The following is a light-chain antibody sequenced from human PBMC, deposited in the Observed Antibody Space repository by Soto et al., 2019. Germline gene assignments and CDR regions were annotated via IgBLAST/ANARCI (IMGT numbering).Light chain of an antibody. V-gene: IGKV3-15*01. Sequence: EIVMTQSPATLSVSPGERATLSCRASQSVSNNLAWYQVKPGQAPRLLIYVASTRATGIPARFSGSGSGTEFTLTISSLQSEDFAVYYCQQRNNWPPVTFGGGTKVDIK. J-gene: IGKJ4*01. CDR2: VAS. CDR3: QQRNNWPPVT. CDR1: QSVSNN.